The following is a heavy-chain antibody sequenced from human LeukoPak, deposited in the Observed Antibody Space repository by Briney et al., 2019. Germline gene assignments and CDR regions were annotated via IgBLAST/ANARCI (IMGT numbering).Heavy chain of an antibody. Sequence: ASVKVSCTASGYTFTGYYMHWVRQAPGQGLEWMGRINPNSGGTNYAQKFQGRVTMTRDTSISTAYMELSRLRSDDTAVYYCARSKRGYCSSTSCYFFDYWGQGTLVTVSS. CDR1: GYTFTGYY. J-gene: IGHJ4*02. D-gene: IGHD2-2*01. CDR3: ARSKRGYCSSTSCYFFDY. V-gene: IGHV1-2*06. CDR2: INPNSGGT.